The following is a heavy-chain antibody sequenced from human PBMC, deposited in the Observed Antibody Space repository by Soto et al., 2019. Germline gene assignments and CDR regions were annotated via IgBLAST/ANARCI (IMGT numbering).Heavy chain of an antibody. V-gene: IGHV4-34*01. CDR3: ARFRYSSGWYSYGLDV. CDR1: GGSFSDYY. CDR2: INPSGST. D-gene: IGHD6-19*01. Sequence: SETLSLTCAVYGGSFSDYYWTWIRQPPGKGLKWIGEINPSGSTNYNPSLKSRITISVDTPKKHFSLKLSSVTAADTALYYCARFRYSSGWYSYGLDVWGQGTTVTVSS. J-gene: IGHJ6*02.